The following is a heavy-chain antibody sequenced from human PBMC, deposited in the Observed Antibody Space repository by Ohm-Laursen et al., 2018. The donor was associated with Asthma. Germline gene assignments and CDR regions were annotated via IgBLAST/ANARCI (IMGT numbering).Heavy chain of an antibody. CDR1: GLPFSNFW. D-gene: IGHD3-16*01. Sequence: SLRLSCTASGLPFSNFWMSWVRQAPGKGLEWVANIYPDGGEKYYVDSVDGRFTISRDNAKNSLYLQMKSLRAEDTAVYYCATNLPYEAENYWGQGTLVTVSS. V-gene: IGHV3-7*05. CDR3: ATNLPYEAENY. CDR2: IYPDGGEK. J-gene: IGHJ4*02.